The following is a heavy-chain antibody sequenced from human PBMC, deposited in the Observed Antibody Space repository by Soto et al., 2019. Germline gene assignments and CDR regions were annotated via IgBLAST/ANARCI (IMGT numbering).Heavy chain of an antibody. Sequence: GASVKVSCKASGFTFTSSAVQWVRQARGQRLEWIGWIVVGSGNTNYAQKFQERVTITRDMSTSTAYMELSSLRSEDMAVYYCAADGQLVPYYYYGMDVWGQGTTVTVSS. CDR3: AADGQLVPYYYYGMDV. CDR1: GFTFTSSA. CDR2: IVVGSGNT. D-gene: IGHD6-6*01. V-gene: IGHV1-58*01. J-gene: IGHJ6*02.